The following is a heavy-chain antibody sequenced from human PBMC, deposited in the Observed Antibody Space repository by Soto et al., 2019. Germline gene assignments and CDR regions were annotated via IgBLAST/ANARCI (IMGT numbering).Heavy chain of an antibody. CDR3: ARKGQQLVTVYYMDV. Sequence: SETLSLTCTVSGGSISSSSYYWGWIRQPPGKGLEWIGSIYYSGSTYYNPSLKSRVTISVDTSKNQFSLKLSSVTAADTAVYYCARKGQQLVTVYYMDVWGKGTTVTVPS. CDR2: IYYSGST. CDR1: GGSISSSSYY. J-gene: IGHJ6*03. V-gene: IGHV4-39*07. D-gene: IGHD6-13*01.